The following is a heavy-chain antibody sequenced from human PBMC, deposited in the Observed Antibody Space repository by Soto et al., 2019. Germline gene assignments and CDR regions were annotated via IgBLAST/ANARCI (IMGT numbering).Heavy chain of an antibody. Sequence: ASVNVSCKASGYTFTSYAMHWVRQSPGQRLEWMGRINAGNGNTKYSQKFQGRVTITRDTSASTAYMELSSLRSEDTAVYYCARILGYCSGGSCDYWGQGTLVTVSS. CDR2: INAGNGNT. V-gene: IGHV1-3*01. CDR3: ARILGYCSGGSCDY. D-gene: IGHD2-15*01. J-gene: IGHJ4*02. CDR1: GYTFTSYA.